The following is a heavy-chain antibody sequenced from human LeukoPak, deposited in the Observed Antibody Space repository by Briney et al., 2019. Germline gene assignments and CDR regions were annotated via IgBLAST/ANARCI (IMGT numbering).Heavy chain of an antibody. CDR2: ISYDGSNK. V-gene: IGHV3-30-3*01. Sequence: GGSLRLSCAASGFTFSSYAMHWVRQAPGKGLEWVAVISYDGSNKYYAGSVKGRFTISRDNSKNTLYLQMNSLRAEDTAVYYCARDLGMVATETFDYWGQGTLVTVSS. CDR1: GFTFSSYA. CDR3: ARDLGMVATETFDY. D-gene: IGHD5-12*01. J-gene: IGHJ4*02.